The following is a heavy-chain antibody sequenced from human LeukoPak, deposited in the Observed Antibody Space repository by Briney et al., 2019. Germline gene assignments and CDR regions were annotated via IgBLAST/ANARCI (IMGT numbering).Heavy chain of an antibody. CDR3: VRGEDFYDSVLFNP. V-gene: IGHV1-18*01. Sequence: GASVKVSCKASGYTFTSYGISWVRQAPGQGLEWMGWISAYNGNTNYAQKLQGRVTMTTDTSTSTAYMELRSLRSDDTAVYYCVRGEDFYDSVLFNPWGQGTLVTVSS. CDR2: ISAYNGNT. J-gene: IGHJ5*02. CDR1: GYTFTSYG. D-gene: IGHD3-22*01.